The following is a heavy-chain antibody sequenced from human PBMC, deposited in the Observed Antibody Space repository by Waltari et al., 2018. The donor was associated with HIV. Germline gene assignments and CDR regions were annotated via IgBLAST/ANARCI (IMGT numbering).Heavy chain of an antibody. D-gene: IGHD6-19*01. V-gene: IGHV3-21*01. CDR1: GFTFSSYG. Sequence: EVQLVESGGGLVKPGGSLRLSCAGSGFTFSSYGMNWVRQAPGKGLDGVGYISSSIGHMKYADSVKGRFTIARDNAKNSLYLQINSLRAEDTAVYYCASRSSGRVAYGLDVWGQGTTVIVSS. CDR3: ASRSSGRVAYGLDV. CDR2: ISSSIGHM. J-gene: IGHJ6*02.